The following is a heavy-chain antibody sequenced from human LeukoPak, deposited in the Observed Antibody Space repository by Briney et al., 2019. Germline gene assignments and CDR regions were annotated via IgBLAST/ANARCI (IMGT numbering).Heavy chain of an antibody. D-gene: IGHD5-12*01. V-gene: IGHV4-39*01. Sequence: PSETLSLTCTVSGASLGSTTYYWDWFRQPPGKGLEWIGNIYDGGSTHYNPSLKTRLTMTVDTSKNHSSLRLNSVTAADTAIYYCATHRRPGSGGYENAFEIWGQGTMVTVSS. CDR1: GASLGSTTYY. CDR3: ATHRRPGSGGYENAFEI. J-gene: IGHJ3*02. CDR2: IYDGGST.